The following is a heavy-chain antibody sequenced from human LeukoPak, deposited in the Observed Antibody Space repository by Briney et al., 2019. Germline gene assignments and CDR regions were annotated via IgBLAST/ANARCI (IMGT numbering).Heavy chain of an antibody. CDR2: INQDGREK. J-gene: IGHJ6*03. CDR1: GFALSNYW. CDR3: ANLYAAAGPYYYYYMDV. V-gene: IGHV3-7*01. D-gene: IGHD6-13*01. Sequence: GGSLRLSCAASGFALSNYWMSWVRQAPGKGLEWVANINQDGREKYFVDSVKGRFAISRDNAMYSLYLQMNSLRAEDTAVYYCANLYAAAGPYYYYYMDVWGKGTTVTVSS.